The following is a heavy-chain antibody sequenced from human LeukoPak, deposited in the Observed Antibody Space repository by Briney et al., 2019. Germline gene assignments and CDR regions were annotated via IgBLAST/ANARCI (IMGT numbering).Heavy chain of an antibody. D-gene: IGHD6-19*01. V-gene: IGHV3-48*03. Sequence: GGSLRLSCAASGFTFSSYEMNWVRQAPGKGLEGVSYISSSGSTIYYADSVKGRFTISRDNAKNSLYLQMNSLRAEDTAVYYCARGEAVAYDYWGQGTLVTVSS. CDR1: GFTFSSYE. J-gene: IGHJ4*02. CDR3: ARGEAVAYDY. CDR2: ISSSGSTI.